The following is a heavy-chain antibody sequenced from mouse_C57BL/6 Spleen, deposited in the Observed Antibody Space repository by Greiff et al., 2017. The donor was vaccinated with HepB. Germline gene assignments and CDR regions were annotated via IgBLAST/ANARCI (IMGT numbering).Heavy chain of an antibody. CDR3: ARGGPTVVARFDY. CDR2: ISYDGSN. CDR1: GYSITSGYY. D-gene: IGHD1-1*01. J-gene: IGHJ2*01. Sequence: EVKLLESGPGLVKPSQSLSLTCSVTGYSITSGYYWNWIRQFPGNKLEWMGYISYDGSNNYNPSLKNRISITRDTSKNQFFLKLNSVTTEDTATYYCARGGPTVVARFDYWGQGTTLTVSS. V-gene: IGHV3-6*01.